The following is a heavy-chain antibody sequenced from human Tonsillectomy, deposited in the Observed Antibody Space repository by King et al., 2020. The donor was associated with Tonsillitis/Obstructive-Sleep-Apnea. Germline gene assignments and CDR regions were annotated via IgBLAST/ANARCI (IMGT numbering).Heavy chain of an antibody. J-gene: IGHJ4*02. D-gene: IGHD3-16*01. CDR3: AREGEGGFDY. V-gene: IGHV3-7*04. CDR1: GFTFSDYW. CDR2: IKQDGGKK. Sequence: VQLVESGGGLVQPGGSLRLSCAASGFTFSDYWMSWVRQAPGKGLEWVANIKQDGGKKGDVDSVTGRFSISRDNAKNSVYLQMNSLRAEDGAVYYCAREGEGGFDYWGQGTLVTVSS.